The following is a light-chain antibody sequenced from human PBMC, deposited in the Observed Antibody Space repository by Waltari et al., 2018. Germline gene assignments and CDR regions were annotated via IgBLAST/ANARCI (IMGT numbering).Light chain of an antibody. J-gene: IGLJ1*01. Sequence: QSALTQPASVSGSPGQSITISCTGTSSDIASYNYVSWYQQHPGKDPKLIIYEVSNRPSGVSHRFSGSKSGNTASLTISGLQPEDEADYYCNSFTTSSTYVFGTGTMVTVL. CDR2: EVS. CDR3: NSFTTSSTYV. V-gene: IGLV2-14*01. CDR1: SSDIASYNY.